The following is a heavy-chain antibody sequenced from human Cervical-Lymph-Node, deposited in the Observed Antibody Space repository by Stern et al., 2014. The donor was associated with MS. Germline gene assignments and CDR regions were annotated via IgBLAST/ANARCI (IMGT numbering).Heavy chain of an antibody. V-gene: IGHV3-21*01. Sequence: EVQLVESGGGLIKPGGSLRLSCAASGFTFSSYSMNWVRQAPGQGLEWVSSISSSSYYIYYADSVKGRFTISRDNAKNSLYLQMNSLRAEDTAVYDCAPGGSGPTDYWGQGTLVTVSS. J-gene: IGHJ4*02. CDR1: GFTFSSYS. D-gene: IGHD2-15*01. CDR3: APGGSGPTDY. CDR2: ISSSSYYI.